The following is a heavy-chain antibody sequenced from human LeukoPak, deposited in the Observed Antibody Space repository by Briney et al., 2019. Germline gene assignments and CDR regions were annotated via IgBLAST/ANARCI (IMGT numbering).Heavy chain of an antibody. Sequence: HGRSLRLSCAASGFTFSSYGMHWVRQAPGKGLEWVAVIWYDGSNKYYADSVKGRFTISRDNSKNTLYLQMNSLRAEDTAVYYCAKDGAIRTAKVWYYGMDVWGQGTTVTVSS. CDR2: IWYDGSNK. CDR3: AKDGAIRTAKVWYYGMDV. CDR1: GFTFSSYG. D-gene: IGHD5-18*01. V-gene: IGHV3-33*06. J-gene: IGHJ6*02.